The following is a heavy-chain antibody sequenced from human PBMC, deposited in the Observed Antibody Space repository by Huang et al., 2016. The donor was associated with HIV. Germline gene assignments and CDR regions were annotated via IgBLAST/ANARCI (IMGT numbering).Heavy chain of an antibody. CDR1: GYTFSSHA. D-gene: IGHD3-3*01. Sequence: QVQLVQSGAEVKKPGTSVKVSCKTSGYTFSSHALHWLRQAPGQRPEWMGWINGGNGDTKYSQKFQGRVTITSDTSANIGYMELNSLLSEDTAVYYCVRDPLDIRRHFDFWGQGSLVTVSS. V-gene: IGHV1-3*01. CDR3: VRDPLDIRRHFDF. J-gene: IGHJ4*02. CDR2: INGGNGDT.